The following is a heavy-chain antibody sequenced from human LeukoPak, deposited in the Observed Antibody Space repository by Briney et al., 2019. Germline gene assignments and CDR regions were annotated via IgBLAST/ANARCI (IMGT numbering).Heavy chain of an antibody. CDR1: GFIFRNFA. J-gene: IGHJ6*02. CDR3: ARDRDSGYGMDV. D-gene: IGHD1-26*01. Sequence: GGSLRLSCAASGFIFRNFAMSWVRQAPGKGLEWVSGIYAGGSTNYADSVKGRFTISRDNSKNTLYLQMNSLRAEDTAVYYCARDRDSGYGMDVWGQGTTVTVSS. V-gene: IGHV3-66*01. CDR2: IYAGGST.